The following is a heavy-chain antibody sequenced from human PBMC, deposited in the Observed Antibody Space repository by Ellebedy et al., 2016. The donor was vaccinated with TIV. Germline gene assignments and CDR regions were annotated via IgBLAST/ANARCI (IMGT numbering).Heavy chain of an antibody. Sequence: SETLSLXXTVSGGSISSGGYYWGWIRQPPGKGLEWIGSIYYSGSTYYNPSLKSRVTISVDTSKNQFSLKLSSVTAADTAVYYCARGRNYGGNSFDYWGQGTLVTVSS. V-gene: IGHV4-39*07. CDR1: GGSISSGGYY. D-gene: IGHD4-23*01. J-gene: IGHJ4*02. CDR2: IYYSGST. CDR3: ARGRNYGGNSFDY.